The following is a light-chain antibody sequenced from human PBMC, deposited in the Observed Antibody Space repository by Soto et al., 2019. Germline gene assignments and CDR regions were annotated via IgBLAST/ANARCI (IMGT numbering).Light chain of an antibody. V-gene: IGKV1-5*01. J-gene: IGKJ4*01. CDR1: QSISSW. Sequence: DIQMTQSPSTLPASVGDRVTITCRASQSISSWLAWYQQRPGKAPKLLIYDASTLESGVPSRFSGSGSGTEFTLTISSLQPDDFATYYCHQYNSYHTFGGGTKVDIK. CDR2: DAS. CDR3: HQYNSYHT.